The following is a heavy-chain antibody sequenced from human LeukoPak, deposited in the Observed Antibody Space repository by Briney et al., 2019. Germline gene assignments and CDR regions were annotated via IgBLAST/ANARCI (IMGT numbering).Heavy chain of an antibody. CDR3: AKEHDFWSGYQDY. CDR2: VSGGGTGT. Sequence: GGSLRLSCSVSGFTFISYSMTWVRQAPGKGLEWVSAVSGGGTGTYYADSVKGRFTISRDNSKNTLYLQMNSLRAEDTAVYYCAKEHDFWSGYQDYWGQGTLVTVSS. CDR1: GFTFISYS. V-gene: IGHV3-23*01. D-gene: IGHD3-3*01. J-gene: IGHJ4*02.